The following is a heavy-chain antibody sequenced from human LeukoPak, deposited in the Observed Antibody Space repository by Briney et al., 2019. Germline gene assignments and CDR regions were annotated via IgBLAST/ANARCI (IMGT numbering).Heavy chain of an antibody. CDR3: ARARGIAAAGTTYFDY. J-gene: IGHJ4*02. CDR1: GGTFSSYA. V-gene: IGHV1-69*01. D-gene: IGHD6-13*01. Sequence: SVKVSCKASGGTFSSYAISWVRQAPGQGLEWMGGIIPIFGTANYAQKFQGRVTITADESTSTAYMELSSLRSEDTAVYYCARARGIAAAGTTYFDYWGQGTLVTVSS. CDR2: IIPIFGTA.